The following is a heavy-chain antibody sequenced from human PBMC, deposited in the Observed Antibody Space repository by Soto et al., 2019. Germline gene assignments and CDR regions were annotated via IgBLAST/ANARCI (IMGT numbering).Heavy chain of an antibody. V-gene: IGHV5-51*01. CDR2: IYPGDSDT. Sequence: PGESLKISCKGSGYSFTSYWIGWVRQMPGKGLEWMGIIYPGDSDTKNGPSFQGQVTISVDKSISTAYLQWSSLKASDTAMYYCARQRAQTIFGVVMTNDYYGMDVWGQGTTVTVSS. D-gene: IGHD3-3*01. CDR1: GYSFTSYW. CDR3: ARQRAQTIFGVVMTNDYYGMDV. J-gene: IGHJ6*02.